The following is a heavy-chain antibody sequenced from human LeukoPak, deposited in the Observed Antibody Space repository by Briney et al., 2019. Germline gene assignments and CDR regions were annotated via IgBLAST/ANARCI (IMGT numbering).Heavy chain of an antibody. D-gene: IGHD3-22*01. J-gene: IGHJ4*02. Sequence: GGSLRLSCTASGFTFGDYAMSWVRQAPGKGLEWVGFIRSKAYGGTTEYAASVKGRFTISRDDSKSIAYLQMNSLKTEDTAVYYCTRSDYYDSSGNPYLQWGQGTLVTVSS. CDR3: TRSDYYDSSGNPYLQ. CDR1: GFTFGDYA. CDR2: IRSKAYGGTT. V-gene: IGHV3-49*04.